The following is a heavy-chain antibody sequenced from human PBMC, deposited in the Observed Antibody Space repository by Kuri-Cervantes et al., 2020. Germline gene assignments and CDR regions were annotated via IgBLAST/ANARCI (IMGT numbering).Heavy chain of an antibody. J-gene: IGHJ6*03. CDR3: ASGNSKGYYYYYYMDV. D-gene: IGHD4-11*01. CDR1: GGTFSSYA. V-gene: IGHV1-69*05. CDR2: IIPIFGTA. Sequence: SVKVSCKASGGTFSSYAISWVRQAPGQGLEWMGGIIPIFGTANYAQKFQGRVTITTDESTSTAYMELSSPRSEDTAVYYCASGNSKGYYYYYYMDVWGKGTTVTVSS.